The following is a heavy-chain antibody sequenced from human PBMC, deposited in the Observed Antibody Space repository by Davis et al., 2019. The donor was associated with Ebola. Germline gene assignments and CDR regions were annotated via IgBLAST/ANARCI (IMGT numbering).Heavy chain of an antibody. D-gene: IGHD5/OR15-5a*01. CDR3: ARDYSVSPGDFSYMDV. J-gene: IGHJ6*03. V-gene: IGHV1-18*01. Sequence: ASVKVSCKASGYTFTSYGISWVRQAPGQGLEWMGWNSAYNGNTNYAQKLQGRVTMTTDTSTSTAYMELRSLRSEDTAVYYCARDYSVSPGDFSYMDVWGKGTTVTVSS. CDR2: NSAYNGNT. CDR1: GYTFTSYG.